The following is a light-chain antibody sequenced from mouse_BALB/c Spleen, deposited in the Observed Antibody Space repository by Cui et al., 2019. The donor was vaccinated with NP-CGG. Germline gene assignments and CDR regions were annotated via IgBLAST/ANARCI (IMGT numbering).Light chain of an antibody. CDR3: ALWYSNHWV. J-gene: IGLJ1*01. CDR1: TGAVTTSNY. Sequence: QAVVTQESALTTSPGETVTLTCRSSTGAVTTSNYANWVQEKPDHLFTGLIGGTNNRAPGVPARFSGSLIRDKAALTITGAQTEDEAIYFCALWYSNHWVFGGGTELTVL. V-gene: IGLV1*01. CDR2: GTN.